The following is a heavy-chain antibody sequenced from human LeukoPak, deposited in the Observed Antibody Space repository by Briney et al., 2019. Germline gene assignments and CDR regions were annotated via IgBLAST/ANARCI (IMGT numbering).Heavy chain of an antibody. CDR3: ATEAWLQPYY. D-gene: IGHD6-19*01. CDR1: GFTFSNSW. J-gene: IGHJ4*02. V-gene: IGHV3-7*01. Sequence: GGSLRLSWAASGFTFSNSWMNWVRQAPGQGLEWVANINPDGSRGCYVDSVRGRFTISRDNARNSLYLQMDSLRAEDAAVYYCATEAWLQPYYWGQGTLVTVSS. CDR2: INPDGSRG.